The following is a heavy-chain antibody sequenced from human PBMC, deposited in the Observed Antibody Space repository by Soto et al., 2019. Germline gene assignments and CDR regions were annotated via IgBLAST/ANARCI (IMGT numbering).Heavy chain of an antibody. CDR1: EGTLRSYA. J-gene: IGHJ4*02. CDR3: ARGVRSYYDSWTAYCPDY. D-gene: IGHD3-3*01. Sequence: QGQLVQSGAEVRKPGSSVRVSCKASEGTLRSYAITWVRQAPGQEMEWMGGIIPIFGTTNIAQKFQGRVTFTANESTSTAYMALRSLRSDDTAVYYCARGVRSYYDSWTAYCPDYWGQGTLVTVSS. V-gene: IGHV1-69*01. CDR2: IIPIFGTT.